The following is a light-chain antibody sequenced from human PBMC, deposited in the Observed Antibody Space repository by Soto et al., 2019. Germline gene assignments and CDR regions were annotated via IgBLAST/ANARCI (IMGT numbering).Light chain of an antibody. V-gene: IGKV3-20*01. J-gene: IGKJ1*01. CDR1: QSVDND. Sequence: ETVYTRAPGTLSLSPGERATLSCRASQSVDNDLDWYQQKPGQAPRLLISGASTRATGIPDRFSGSGSGTEFTLTISRLESEEFAVYYCRQYGSSGTFGQGTKVDI. CDR3: RQYGSSGT. CDR2: GAS.